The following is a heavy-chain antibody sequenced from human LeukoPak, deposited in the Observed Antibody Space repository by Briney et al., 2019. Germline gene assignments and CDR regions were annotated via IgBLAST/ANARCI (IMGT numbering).Heavy chain of an antibody. Sequence: SQTLSLTCTVSGGSIRSDGYYWSWIRQPAGKGLEWIGRIYPIGSTSYNPSLKSRVTISIDTSKRQLSLKLRSVTAADTAVYYCARVYYEKSYFDYWGQGTLVTVSS. CDR3: ARVYYEKSYFDY. V-gene: IGHV4-61*02. CDR1: GGSIRSDGYY. CDR2: IYPIGST. J-gene: IGHJ4*02. D-gene: IGHD3-3*01.